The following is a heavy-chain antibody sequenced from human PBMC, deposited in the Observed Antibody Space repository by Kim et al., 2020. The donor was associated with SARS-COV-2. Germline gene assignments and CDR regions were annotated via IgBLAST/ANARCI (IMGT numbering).Heavy chain of an antibody. Sequence: YAQKFQGRVTMTRDTSSSTPYVELSSLRSDDTAVYYCAISEHFWSGHYLDYWGQGTLITVSS. J-gene: IGHJ4*02. D-gene: IGHD3-3*01. V-gene: IGHV1-2*02. CDR3: AISEHFWSGHYLDY.